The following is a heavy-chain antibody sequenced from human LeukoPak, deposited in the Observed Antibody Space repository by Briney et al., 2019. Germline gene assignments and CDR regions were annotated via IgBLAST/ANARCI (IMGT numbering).Heavy chain of an antibody. J-gene: IGHJ4*02. CDR3: AKGKRNIAARPAAFGY. D-gene: IGHD6-6*01. CDR1: GFTFSSYA. Sequence: GGSLRLSCAASGFTFSSYAMSWVRQAPGKGLEWDSAISGSGGSTYYADSVKGRFTISRDNSKNTLYLQMNSLRAEDTAVYYCAKGKRNIAARPAAFGYWGQGTLVTVSS. V-gene: IGHV3-23*01. CDR2: ISGSGGST.